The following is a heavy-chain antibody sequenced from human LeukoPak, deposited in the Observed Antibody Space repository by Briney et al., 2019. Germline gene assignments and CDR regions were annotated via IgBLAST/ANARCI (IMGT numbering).Heavy chain of an antibody. D-gene: IGHD4-17*01. Sequence: SETLSLTCTVSGGSISSYYWSWIRQPPGKGLKWIGYIYYSGSTNYNPSLKCRVTISVDTSKNQFSLKLSSVTAADTAVYYCARCHGDYAAGWFDPWGQGTLVTVSS. CDR3: ARCHGDYAAGWFDP. CDR2: IYYSGST. CDR1: GGSISSYY. J-gene: IGHJ5*02. V-gene: IGHV4-59*01.